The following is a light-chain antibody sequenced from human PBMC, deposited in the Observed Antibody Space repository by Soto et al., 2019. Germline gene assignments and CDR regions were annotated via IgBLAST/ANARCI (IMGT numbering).Light chain of an antibody. Sequence: EIVLTQSPATLSLSPGERATLSCRASQSVSTHLAWYQQKPGQAPSLLIYDASKRATGIPARFSGSGSGTDFTLIISSLEPEDFALYYCSRLTFGGGTKWIS. CDR1: QSVSTH. V-gene: IGKV3-11*01. J-gene: IGKJ4*01. CDR3: SRLT. CDR2: DAS.